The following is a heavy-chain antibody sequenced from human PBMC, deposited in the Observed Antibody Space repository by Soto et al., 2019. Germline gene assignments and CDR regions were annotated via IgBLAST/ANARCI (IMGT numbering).Heavy chain of an antibody. V-gene: IGHV3-15*01. D-gene: IGHD6-13*01. Sequence: GGSLRLSCAASGFTFNAAWMSWVRQAPGKGLEWVGRIKSKTDGGTTDFAAPVKGRFTVSRDDSKNTVYLQMNSLKIEDTAVYYCTTGLAAAGTNYWGQGTLVTVSS. CDR3: TTGLAAAGTNY. CDR2: IKSKTDGGTT. CDR1: GFTFNAAW. J-gene: IGHJ4*02.